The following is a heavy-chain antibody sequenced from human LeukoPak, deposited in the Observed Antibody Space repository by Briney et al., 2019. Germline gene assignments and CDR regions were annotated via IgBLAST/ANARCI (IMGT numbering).Heavy chain of an antibody. J-gene: IGHJ4*02. Sequence: GGSLRLSCAASGFTVITNDMTWVRQAPGKGLEWVSVLYSDGNTKYADSVQGRFTISRDNSKNNLYFEMNSLSPDDTAVYYWARGVEPLAANTLAYWGEGTLVTVSS. D-gene: IGHD1-14*01. CDR1: GFTVITND. CDR3: ARGVEPLAANTLAY. CDR2: LYSDGNT. V-gene: IGHV3-53*01.